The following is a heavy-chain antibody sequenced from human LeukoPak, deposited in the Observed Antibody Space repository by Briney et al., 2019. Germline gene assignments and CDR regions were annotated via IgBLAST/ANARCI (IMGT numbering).Heavy chain of an antibody. D-gene: IGHD2/OR15-2a*01. J-gene: IGHJ3*02. CDR3: ASLSRGAFDI. CDR1: GFTFSDYY. V-gene: IGHV3-11*06. Sequence: KPGGSLSLSCAASGFTFSDYYMSWIRQAPGKGLEWVSYISSSSSYTNYADSVKGRFTISRDNAKNSLYLQMNSLRAEDTAVYCCASLSRGAFDIWGQGTMVTVSS. CDR2: ISSSSSYT.